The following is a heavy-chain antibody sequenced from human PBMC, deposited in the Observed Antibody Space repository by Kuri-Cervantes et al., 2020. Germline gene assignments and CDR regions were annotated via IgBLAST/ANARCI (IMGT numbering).Heavy chain of an antibody. Sequence: SVKVSCKASGGTLSSYAISWVRQAPGQGLEWMGGIIPIFGTANYAQKLQGRVTMTTDTSTSTAYMELRSLRSDDTAVYYCARGEIDYLFDYWGQGTLVTVSS. J-gene: IGHJ4*02. V-gene: IGHV1-69*05. CDR2: IIPIFGTA. CDR3: ARGEIDYLFDY. CDR1: GGTLSSYA. D-gene: IGHD4/OR15-4a*01.